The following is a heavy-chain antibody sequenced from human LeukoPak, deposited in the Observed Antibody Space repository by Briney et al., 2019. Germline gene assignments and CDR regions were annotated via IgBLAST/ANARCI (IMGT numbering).Heavy chain of an antibody. D-gene: IGHD5-24*01. CDR2: IYYSGST. CDR3: ARGAPGWLKLSLRNLPYFDY. J-gene: IGHJ4*02. Sequence: SETLSLTCTVSGGSISSSSYYWGWIRQPPGKGLEWIGSIYYSGSTYYNPSLKSRVTISVDTSKNQFSLKLSSVTAADTAVYYCARGAPGWLKLSLRNLPYFDYWGQGTLVTVSS. V-gene: IGHV4-39*01. CDR1: GGSISSSSYY.